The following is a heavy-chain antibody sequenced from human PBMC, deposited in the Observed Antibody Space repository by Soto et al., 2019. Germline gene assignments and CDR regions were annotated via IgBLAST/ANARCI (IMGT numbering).Heavy chain of an antibody. V-gene: IGHV1-24*01. Sequence: AAVKVYCKVSGYTLTELSMPWVRQAPGKGLEWMGGLDPEDGETIYAQKFQGRVTMTEDTSTDTAYMELSSLRSEDTAGYYSATRSRRPYSFFDYSGQGTLVTVSS. CDR3: ATRSRRPYSFFDY. D-gene: IGHD4-4*01. J-gene: IGHJ4*02. CDR1: GYTLTELS. CDR2: LDPEDGET.